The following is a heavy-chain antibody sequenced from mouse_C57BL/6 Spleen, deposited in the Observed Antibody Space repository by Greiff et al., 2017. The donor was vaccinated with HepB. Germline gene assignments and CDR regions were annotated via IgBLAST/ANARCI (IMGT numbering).Heavy chain of an antibody. Sequence: EVKLMESGPGLVKPSQSLSLTCSVTGYSITSGYYWHWIRQFPGNKLEWMGYISYDGSNNYNPSLKNRISITRDTSKNQFFLKLNSVTTEDTATYYCAREDYGGFAYWGQGTLVTVSA. J-gene: IGHJ3*01. CDR2: ISYDGSN. CDR3: AREDYGGFAY. D-gene: IGHD2-4*01. V-gene: IGHV3-6*01. CDR1: GYSITSGYY.